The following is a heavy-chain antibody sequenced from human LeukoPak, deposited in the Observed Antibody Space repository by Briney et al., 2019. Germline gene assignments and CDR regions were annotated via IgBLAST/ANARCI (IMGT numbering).Heavy chain of an antibody. CDR3: ARVWGYYYDSSGYSDFDY. CDR1: GSTFTTYG. D-gene: IGHD3-22*01. J-gene: IGHJ4*02. CDR2: ISAYNGNT. Sequence: ASVKVSCKASGSTFTTYGITWVRQAPGQGLEWMGWISAYNGNTNYARKLQGRVTMTTDTSTSTAYMELRSLRSDDTAVYYCARVWGYYYDSSGYSDFDYWGQGTLVTVSS. V-gene: IGHV1-18*01.